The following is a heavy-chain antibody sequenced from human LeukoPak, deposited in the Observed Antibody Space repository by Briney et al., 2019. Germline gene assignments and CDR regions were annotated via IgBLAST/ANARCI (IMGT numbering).Heavy chain of an antibody. CDR2: INQDGSEK. CDR3: ARGHYGMDV. Sequence: GSLRLSCAASGFTFSSHWMSWVRQAPGKGLEWVANINQDGSEKSSADSVKGRFTISRDNAKNALCLQTNSLRAEDTAVYYCARGHYGMDVWGKGTTVTVSS. CDR1: GFTFSSHW. V-gene: IGHV3-7*03. J-gene: IGHJ6*04.